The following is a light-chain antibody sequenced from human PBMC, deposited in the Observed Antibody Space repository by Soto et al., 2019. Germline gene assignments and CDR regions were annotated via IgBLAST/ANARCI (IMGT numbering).Light chain of an antibody. J-gene: IGLJ1*01. Sequence: QSVLTQPASVSGSPGQSITISCTGTSSDVGGYNYVSWYRQHPGKAHKLIIYDVSNRPSGVSVRFSGSKSGNTASLTISGLQAEDEADYYCSSYTSSSTPFLFGTGTKVTVL. CDR3: SSYTSSSTPFL. CDR2: DVS. V-gene: IGLV2-14*01. CDR1: SSDVGGYNY.